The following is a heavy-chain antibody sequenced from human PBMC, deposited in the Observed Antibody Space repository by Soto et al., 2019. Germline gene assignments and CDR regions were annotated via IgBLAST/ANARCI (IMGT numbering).Heavy chain of an antibody. CDR1: GGSFRSSTYY. CDR3: ARQPYDSTGYYYGA. Sequence: QLQLQESGPGLVKPSETLSLTCTVSGGSFRSSTYYWGWIRQPPGKGLEWIGSMYSGGNTYYNPSPKSRVPLSVDTSKNHLSLKLTSLTAADTAMYYCARQPYDSTGYYYGAWGQGTLVTVSS. CDR2: MYSGGNT. J-gene: IGHJ5*02. V-gene: IGHV4-39*01. D-gene: IGHD3-22*01.